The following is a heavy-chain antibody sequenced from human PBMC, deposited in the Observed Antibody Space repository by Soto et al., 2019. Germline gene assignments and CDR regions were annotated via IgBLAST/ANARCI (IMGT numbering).Heavy chain of an antibody. V-gene: IGHV4-59*01. CDR1: GGSISSYY. Sequence: SETLSLTCTVSGGSISSYYWSWIRQPPGKGLEWIGYIYYSGSTNYNPSLKSRVTISVDTSKNQFSLKLSSVTAADTAVYYCARALTPRVNWFDPWGQGTLVTVSS. CDR3: ARALTPRVNWFDP. J-gene: IGHJ5*02. CDR2: IYYSGST.